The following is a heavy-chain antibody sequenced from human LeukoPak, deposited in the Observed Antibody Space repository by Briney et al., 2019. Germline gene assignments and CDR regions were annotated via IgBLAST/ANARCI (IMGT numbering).Heavy chain of an antibody. D-gene: IGHD1-26*01. J-gene: IGHJ5*02. Sequence: PQTRSLAWTVSGRSISSYYWSCIRQPPRKGLGWIGYIYYIGSTNYNTSLKSRVTISVATSKNQFSLKLSSVTAADTAVYYCARGALVGAAPNWFDPWGQGTLVTVSS. V-gene: IGHV4-59*01. CDR1: GRSISSYY. CDR2: IYYIGST. CDR3: ARGALVGAAPNWFDP.